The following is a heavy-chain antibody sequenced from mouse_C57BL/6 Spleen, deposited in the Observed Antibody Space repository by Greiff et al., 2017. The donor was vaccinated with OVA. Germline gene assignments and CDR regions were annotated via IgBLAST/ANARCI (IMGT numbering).Heavy chain of an antibody. Sequence: QVQLKQSGPELVKPGASVKISCKASGYAFSSSWMNWVKQRPGKGLEWIGRIYPGDGDTNYNGKFKGKATLTADKSSRTAYMQLSSLTSEDSAVYVYARPTTGVAEGASMDYWGQGTSVTVSS. D-gene: IGHD1-1*01. CDR2: IYPGDGDT. CDR1: GYAFSSSW. V-gene: IGHV1-82*01. CDR3: ARPTTGVAEGASMDY. J-gene: IGHJ4*01.